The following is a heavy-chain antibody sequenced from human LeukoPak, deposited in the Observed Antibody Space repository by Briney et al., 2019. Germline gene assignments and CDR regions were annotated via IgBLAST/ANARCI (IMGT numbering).Heavy chain of an antibody. CDR3: ARDPRVADYGDYKYYYYGMDV. Sequence: KASETLSLTCAVYGGSFSGYYWSWIRQPPGKGLEWIGEINHSGSTNYNPSLKSRVTMSVDTSKNQFSLKLSSVTAADTAVYYCARDPRVADYGDYKYYYYGMDVWGQGTTVTVSS. V-gene: IGHV4-34*01. CDR2: INHSGST. J-gene: IGHJ6*02. CDR1: GGSFSGYY. D-gene: IGHD4-17*01.